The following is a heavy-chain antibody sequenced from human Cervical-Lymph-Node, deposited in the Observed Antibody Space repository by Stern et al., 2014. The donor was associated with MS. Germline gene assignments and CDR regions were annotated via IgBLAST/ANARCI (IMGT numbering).Heavy chain of an antibody. CDR3: ARDGHCSTTTCYLPFEYGMDV. D-gene: IGHD2-2*01. CDR2: ITSSSSYI. V-gene: IGHV3-21*01. J-gene: IGHJ6*02. CDR1: GFIFSSYS. Sequence: EVQLVESGGGLVKPGESLRLSCEASGFIFSSYSMMWVRQAPGKGLEWVSSITSSSSYIYYGDSVKGRFTVSRDNAKKSLFLQMNSLRAEDTAVYYCARDGHCSTTTCYLPFEYGMDVWGQGTTVTVSS.